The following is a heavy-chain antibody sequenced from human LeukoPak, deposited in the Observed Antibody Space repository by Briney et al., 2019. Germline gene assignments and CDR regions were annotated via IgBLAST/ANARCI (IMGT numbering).Heavy chain of an antibody. J-gene: IGHJ4*02. CDR2: ISWNSGSI. CDR1: GSTFSSYW. CDR3: AKAKSDTAMAPAFDY. Sequence: GGSLRLSCAASGSTFSSYWMHWVRQAPGKGLEWVSGISWNSGSIGYADSVKGRFTISRDNAKNSLYLQMNSLRAEDMALYYCAKAKSDTAMAPAFDYWGQGTLVTVSS. D-gene: IGHD5-18*01. V-gene: IGHV3-9*03.